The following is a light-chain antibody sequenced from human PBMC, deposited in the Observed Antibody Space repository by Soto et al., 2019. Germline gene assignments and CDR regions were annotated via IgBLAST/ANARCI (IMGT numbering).Light chain of an antibody. J-gene: IGKJ1*01. CDR2: DAS. V-gene: IGKV1-5*01. CDR1: QRISSW. CDR3: QQYNSYPWT. Sequence: DIQTTQSPSTLSTSVGDRVTITCRASQRISSWLAWYQQKPGKAPKLLIYDASSLQSGVPSRFSGSGSGTEFTLTINSLQPDDFATYYCQQYNSYPWTFGQGTKVEIK.